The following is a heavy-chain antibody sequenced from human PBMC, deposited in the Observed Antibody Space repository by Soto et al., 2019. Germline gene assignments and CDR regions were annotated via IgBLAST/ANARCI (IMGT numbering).Heavy chain of an antibody. CDR3: AKDGAMRYYYYYGVDV. J-gene: IGHJ6*02. D-gene: IGHD3-16*01. CDR1: GFTFSSYA. Sequence: EVQLLESGGGLVQPGGSLRLSCAASGFTFSSYAMSWVRQAPGKGLEWVSAISGSGGSTYYADSVKCRFTISRDNSKNTLYLQMNSLRAEDTAVYYCAKDGAMRYYYYYGVDVWGQGTTVTVSS. CDR2: ISGSGGST. V-gene: IGHV3-23*01.